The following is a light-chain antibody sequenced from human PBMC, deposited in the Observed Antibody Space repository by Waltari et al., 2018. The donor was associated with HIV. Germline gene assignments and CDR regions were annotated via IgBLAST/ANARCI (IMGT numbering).Light chain of an antibody. CDR1: QSVSSN. V-gene: IGKV3-15*01. J-gene: IGKJ1*01. Sequence: EIVMTQSPATLSVSPGERATLSCRASQSVSSNLAWYQQKPGQAPRLLIYGASTRATGIPARFSGSGSGTEFTLIINSLQSEDFVVYYCQQYNNWPPTWTFGQGTKVEIK. CDR3: QQYNNWPPTWT. CDR2: GAS.